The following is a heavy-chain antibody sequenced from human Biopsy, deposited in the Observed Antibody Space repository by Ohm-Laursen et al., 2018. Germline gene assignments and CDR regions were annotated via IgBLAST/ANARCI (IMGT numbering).Heavy chain of an antibody. V-gene: IGHV1-69*04. D-gene: IGHD3-10*01. J-gene: IGHJ4*02. Sequence: SSVKVSCKVPTGTFNSYGIIWVRQAPGQGLKWMGRIIPILRTTAYAQTFLGRVTMTEDTSTDTVYMEVTSLRSDDTAVYYCATGPYYDTRFYYNVRPFDFWGQGTLVTVSS. CDR2: IIPILRTT. CDR3: ATGPYYDTRFYYNVRPFDF. CDR1: TGTFNSYG.